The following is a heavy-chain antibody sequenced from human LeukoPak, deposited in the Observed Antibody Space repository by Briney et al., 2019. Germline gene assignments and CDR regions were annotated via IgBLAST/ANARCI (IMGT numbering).Heavy chain of an antibody. CDR1: GLTFSSYA. V-gene: IGHV3-23*01. Sequence: GGSLRLSCAASGLTFSSYAMSWVRQAPGKGLEWVSAISGGGDSSYYVDSVKGRFTISRDNSKNTLYLQMNSLRVEDTAVYYCARGGIRPAAYWGQGTLVTVSS. D-gene: IGHD2-2*01. J-gene: IGHJ4*02. CDR2: ISGGGDSS. CDR3: ARGGIRPAAY.